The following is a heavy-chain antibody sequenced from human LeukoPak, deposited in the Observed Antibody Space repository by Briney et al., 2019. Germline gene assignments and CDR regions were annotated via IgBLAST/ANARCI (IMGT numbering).Heavy chain of an antibody. V-gene: IGHV4-59*12. D-gene: IGHD3-22*01. J-gene: IGHJ3*02. CDR3: ARDRMWSSGSDPFDI. CDR2: ISHSGST. CDR1: GGSISSYY. Sequence: SETLSLTCTVSGGSISSYYWSWIRQPPGKGLEWIGYISHSGSTNYNPSLKSRVTISVDTSKNQFSLKLSSVTAADTAVYYCARDRMWSSGSDPFDIWGQGTMVTVSS.